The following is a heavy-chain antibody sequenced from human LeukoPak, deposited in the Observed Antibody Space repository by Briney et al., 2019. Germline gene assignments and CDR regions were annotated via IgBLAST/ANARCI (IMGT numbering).Heavy chain of an antibody. CDR2: IYTSGST. V-gene: IGHV4-4*07. D-gene: IGHD2-15*01. Sequence: SETLSLTCTVSGGSISSYYWSWIRQPAGKGLEWIGRIYTSGSTNYNPSLKSQVTMSVDTSKNQFSLKLSSVTAADTAVYYCARVDCSGGSCYSGYFQHWGQGTLVTVSS. CDR1: GGSISSYY. CDR3: ARVDCSGGSCYSGYFQH. J-gene: IGHJ1*01.